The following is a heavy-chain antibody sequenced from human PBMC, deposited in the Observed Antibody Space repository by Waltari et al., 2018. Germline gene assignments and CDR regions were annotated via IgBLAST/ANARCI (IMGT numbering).Heavy chain of an antibody. V-gene: IGHV3-49*04. CDR2: IRSKAYGRTT. D-gene: IGHD5-12*01. CDR1: GFTFGDYA. J-gene: IGHJ4*02. Sequence: EVQLVESGGGLVTPGRSMSLSCTASGFTFGDYAMSWVRKAPGKGLECVGFIRSKAYGRTTEYAASVKGRFTISRDDSKSIAYLQMNSLKTADTAVYYCTTCRGYSGYDGVYWGQGTLVTVSS. CDR3: TTCRGYSGYDGVY.